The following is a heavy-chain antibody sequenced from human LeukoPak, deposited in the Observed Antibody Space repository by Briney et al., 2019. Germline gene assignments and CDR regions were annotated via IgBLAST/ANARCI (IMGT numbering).Heavy chain of an antibody. V-gene: IGHV4-39*07. CDR2: IYYSGST. CDR1: GASFSSSTYY. CDR3: ARLFARGWYFDY. J-gene: IGHJ4*02. Sequence: PSETLSLTCTVSGASFSSSTYYWGWIRQPPGKGLEWIGSIYYSGSTNYNPSLKSRVTISVDTSKNQFSLKLSSVTAADTAVYYCARLFARGWYFDYWGQGTLVTVSS.